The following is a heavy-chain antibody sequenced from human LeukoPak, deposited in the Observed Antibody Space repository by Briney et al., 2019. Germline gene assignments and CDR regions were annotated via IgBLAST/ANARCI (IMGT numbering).Heavy chain of an antibody. V-gene: IGHV4-59*01. J-gene: IGHJ5*02. CDR3: ARDLTAGYNWFDP. CDR2: IYYSGST. CDR1: GGSISSDY. D-gene: IGHD6-19*01. Sequence: PSETLSLTCTVSGGSISSDYWSWIRQPPGKGLEWIGYIYYSGSTNYNPSLKSRVTISVDTSKNRFSLKLSSVTAADTAVYYCARDLTAGYNWFDPWGQGTLVTVSS.